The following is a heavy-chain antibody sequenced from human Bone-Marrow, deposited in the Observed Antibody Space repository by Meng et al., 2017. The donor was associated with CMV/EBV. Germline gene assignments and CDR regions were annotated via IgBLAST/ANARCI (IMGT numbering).Heavy chain of an antibody. CDR2: ISSSGSTI. CDR3: ARTYDYVWGSYRYNGGHGYYI. CDR1: GFTFSDYY. V-gene: IGHV3-11*01. Sequence: GESLKISCAASGFTFSDYYMSWIRQAPGKGLEWVSYISSSGSTIYYADSVKGRFTISRDNAKNSLYLQMNSLRAEDTAVYYCARTYDYVWGSYRYNGGHGYYIWGQGTMVTVSS. J-gene: IGHJ3*02. D-gene: IGHD3-16*02.